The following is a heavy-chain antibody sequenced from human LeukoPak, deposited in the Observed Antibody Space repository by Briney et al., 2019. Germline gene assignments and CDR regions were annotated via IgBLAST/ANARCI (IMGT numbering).Heavy chain of an antibody. CDR3: ARDTHYSLNYGTYYYYGMDV. J-gene: IGHJ6*02. CDR1: GGSISSSSYY. Sequence: ETLSLTCTVSGGSISSSSYYWGWIRQPPGKGLEWVSVIYSGGGTYYADSVKGRFTISRDNSKNTLYLQMNSLRAEDTAVYYCARDTHYSLNYGTYYYYGMDVWGQGTTVTVSS. V-gene: IGHV3-66*01. D-gene: IGHD4-17*01. CDR2: IYSGGGT.